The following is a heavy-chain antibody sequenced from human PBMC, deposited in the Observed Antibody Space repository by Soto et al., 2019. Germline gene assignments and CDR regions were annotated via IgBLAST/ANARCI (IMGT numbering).Heavy chain of an antibody. CDR1: GGSFSGYY. V-gene: IGHV4-34*01. CDR2: INHSGST. J-gene: IGHJ4*02. D-gene: IGHD6-19*01. Sequence: KPSETLSLTCAVYGGSFSGYYWSWIRQPPGKGLEWIGEINHSGSTNYNPSLKSRVTISVDTSKNQFSLKLSSVTAADTAVDYCARDAPAYSSGWYKRFDYWGQATLVTVSS. CDR3: ARDAPAYSSGWYKRFDY.